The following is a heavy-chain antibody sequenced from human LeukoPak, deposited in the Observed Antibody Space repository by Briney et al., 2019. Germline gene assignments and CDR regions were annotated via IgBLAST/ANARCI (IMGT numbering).Heavy chain of an antibody. CDR1: GFTFSSYG. CDR2: IRYDGSNK. D-gene: IGHD2-21*02. Sequence: GGSLRLSCAVSGFTFSSYGMHWVCQAPGQGMGRVAFIRYDGSNKYYADSVKGRFTISRDNSKNTLYLQMSSLRAEDTAVYYCAKDPRAYCGGDCYSEYFQHWGQGTLVTVSS. J-gene: IGHJ1*01. CDR3: AKDPRAYCGGDCYSEYFQH. V-gene: IGHV3-30*02.